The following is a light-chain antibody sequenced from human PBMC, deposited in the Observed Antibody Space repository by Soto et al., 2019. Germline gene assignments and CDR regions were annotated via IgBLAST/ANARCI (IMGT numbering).Light chain of an antibody. V-gene: IGKV3-20*01. CDR1: QSVSSSY. Sequence: EIVLTQSPGTLSLSPGERATLSCRASQSVSSSYLAWYQQKPGQAPRLLIYGASSRATGIPDRFSGSGSGTDFTLTISRLEPEDFAVYYCQQYGSFPPITFGQGTRLEIK. CDR3: QQYGSFPPIT. J-gene: IGKJ5*01. CDR2: GAS.